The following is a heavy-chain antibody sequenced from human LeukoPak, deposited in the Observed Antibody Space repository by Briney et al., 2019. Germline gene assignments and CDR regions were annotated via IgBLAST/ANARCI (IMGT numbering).Heavy chain of an antibody. CDR1: GFTFSSYA. CDR2: ISYDGSNK. J-gene: IGHJ4*02. Sequence: GGSLRLSCAASGFTFSSYAMHWVRQAPGKGLEWVAVISYDGSNKYYADSVKGRFTISRDNSKNTLYLQMNSLRAEDTAVYYCAREGFLEWLGFDYWGQGTLVTVSS. CDR3: AREGFLEWLGFDY. D-gene: IGHD3-3*01. V-gene: IGHV3-30-3*01.